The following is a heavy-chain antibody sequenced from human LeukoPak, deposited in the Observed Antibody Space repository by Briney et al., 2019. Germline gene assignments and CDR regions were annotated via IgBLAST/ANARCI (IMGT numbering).Heavy chain of an antibody. Sequence: SRTLSLTCAVSGGSISSGGYSWSWIRQLPGKGLEWIGYIYHSGSTYYNPSLKSRVTISVDRSKNQFSLKLSSVTAADTAVYYCARALPGDLGSYFDYWGQGTLVTVSS. V-gene: IGHV4-30-2*01. D-gene: IGHD7-27*01. CDR2: IYHSGST. CDR1: GGSISSGGYS. J-gene: IGHJ4*02. CDR3: ARALPGDLGSYFDY.